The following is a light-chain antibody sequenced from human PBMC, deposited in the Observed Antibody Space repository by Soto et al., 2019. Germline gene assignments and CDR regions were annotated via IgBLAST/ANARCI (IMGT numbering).Light chain of an antibody. CDR1: QGISDF. J-gene: IGKJ1*01. CDR2: AAS. V-gene: IGKV1-17*03. CDR3: LQHNFYPWT. Sequence: DIQMTQSPSAMSASEGDTVTITYRASQGISDFLAWFQRKPGKVPKRLMYAASSLQSGVPSSFSGGGSGTGFTLTFSSLQPEDFATYYCLQHNFYPWTFGQGTKV.